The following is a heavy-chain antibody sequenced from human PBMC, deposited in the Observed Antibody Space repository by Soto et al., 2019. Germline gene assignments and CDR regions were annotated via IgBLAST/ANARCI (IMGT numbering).Heavy chain of an antibody. D-gene: IGHD3-10*01. CDR3: ARVESSGTFDY. Sequence: QLQLQESGPGLVKPSQTLSLTCTVSGGSISRGGYFWSWIRQHPWKGLEWIGYIYYSGTTYYNPSLKSRLTISVDTSKNQFSLNLMSVTAADTALYYCARVESSGTFDYWGQGTLVTVSS. J-gene: IGHJ4*02. V-gene: IGHV4-31*03. CDR1: GGSISRGGYF. CDR2: IYYSGTT.